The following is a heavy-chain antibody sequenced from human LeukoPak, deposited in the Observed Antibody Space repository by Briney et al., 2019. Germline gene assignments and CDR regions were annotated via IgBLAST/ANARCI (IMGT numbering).Heavy chain of an antibody. Sequence: ASVKVSCKASGYTFTSYYMHWVRQAPGQGLEWMGIIIPSGGSTSYAQKFQGRVTMTRDSSISTAYMELSRLRSDDTAVYYCARTVSAVTRAGDDYWGQGTLVTVSS. J-gene: IGHJ4*02. CDR3: ARTVSAVTRAGDDY. V-gene: IGHV1-46*01. CDR1: GYTFTSYY. CDR2: IIPSGGST. D-gene: IGHD4-23*01.